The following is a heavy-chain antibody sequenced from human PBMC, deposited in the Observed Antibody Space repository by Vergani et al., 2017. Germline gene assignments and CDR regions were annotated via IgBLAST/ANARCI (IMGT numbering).Heavy chain of an antibody. J-gene: IGHJ4*02. CDR1: GFTFSSYA. Sequence: QVQLVESGGGVVQPGRSLRLSCAASGFTFSSYAMHWVRQAPGKGLEWVAVISYDGSNKYYADSVKGRFTISRDNSKNTLYLQMNSLRAEDTAVYYCASGQSLDYWGQGTLVTVSS. CDR2: ISYDGSNK. CDR3: ASGQSLDY. V-gene: IGHV3-30*04.